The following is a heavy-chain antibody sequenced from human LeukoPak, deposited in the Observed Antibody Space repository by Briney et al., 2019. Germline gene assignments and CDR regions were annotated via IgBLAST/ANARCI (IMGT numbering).Heavy chain of an antibody. CDR3: ARQSNGYSYGYYYYYYYVDV. D-gene: IGHD5-18*01. CDR1: GGSISTYY. V-gene: IGHV4-59*08. Sequence: SETLSLTCSVAGGSISTYYWNWIRQTPGKGLEWIGHISYGNTDYNPSLKSRVTISVDTSKNQFSLKLSSVTAADTAVYYCARQSNGYSYGYYYYYYYVDVWGKGTTVTVSS. CDR2: ISYGNT. J-gene: IGHJ6*03.